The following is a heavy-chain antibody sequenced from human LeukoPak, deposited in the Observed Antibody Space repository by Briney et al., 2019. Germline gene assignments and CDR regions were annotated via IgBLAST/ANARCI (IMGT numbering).Heavy chain of an antibody. CDR3: ARLRPTESSSWDYFDY. CDR1: GYSFSTHW. V-gene: IGHV5-51*01. CDR2: MYPRDSDI. Sequence: GESLKISCKGSGYSFSTHWIGWVRQMPGKGLDWMGIMYPRDSDIRYSPSFQGQVTMSADNSISTAYLQWSGLKASDTAMYYCARLRPTESSSWDYFDYWGQGTLVTVSS. J-gene: IGHJ4*02. D-gene: IGHD6-13*01.